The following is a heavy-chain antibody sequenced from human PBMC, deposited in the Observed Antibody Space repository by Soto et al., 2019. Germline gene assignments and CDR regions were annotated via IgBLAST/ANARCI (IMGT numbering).Heavy chain of an antibody. D-gene: IGHD2-2*01. CDR3: AGHQVPAAIHYYYYYGMDV. CDR2: IYPGDSDT. CDR1: GYSFTSYW. J-gene: IGHJ6*02. V-gene: IGHV5-51*01. Sequence: GESLKISCKGSGYSFTSYWIGWVRQMPGKGLEWMGIIYPGDSDTRYSPSFQGQVTISADKSISTAYLQWSSLKASDTAMYYCAGHQVPAAIHYYYYYGMDVWGQGTTVTVSS.